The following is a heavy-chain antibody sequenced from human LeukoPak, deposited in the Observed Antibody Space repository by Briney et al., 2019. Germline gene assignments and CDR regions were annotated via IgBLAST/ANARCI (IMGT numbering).Heavy chain of an antibody. Sequence: GGSLRLSCAASGFTFSSYAMHWVRQAPGKGLEWVAVISYDGSNKYYADSVKGRFAISRDNSKNTLYLQMNSLRAEDTAVYYCAKVKRKSGIAVAGFDYWGQGTLVTVSS. V-gene: IGHV3-30*09. D-gene: IGHD6-19*01. J-gene: IGHJ4*02. CDR3: AKVKRKSGIAVAGFDY. CDR1: GFTFSSYA. CDR2: ISYDGSNK.